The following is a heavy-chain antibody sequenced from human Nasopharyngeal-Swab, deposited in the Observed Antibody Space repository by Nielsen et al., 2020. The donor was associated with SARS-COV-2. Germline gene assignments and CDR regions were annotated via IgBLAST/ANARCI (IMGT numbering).Heavy chain of an antibody. J-gene: IGHJ3*02. CDR3: ARDPTAMVTFAFDI. CDR1: GGSISTTNW. CDR2: IYHSGST. V-gene: IGHV4-4*02. D-gene: IGHD5-18*01. Sequence: GSLRLSCAVSGGSISTTNWWSWVRQPPGKGLEWIGEIYHSGSTNYNASLKSRVTISVDKFKNQFSLKLTSVTAADTAVYYCARDPTAMVTFAFDIWGQGTMVTVSS.